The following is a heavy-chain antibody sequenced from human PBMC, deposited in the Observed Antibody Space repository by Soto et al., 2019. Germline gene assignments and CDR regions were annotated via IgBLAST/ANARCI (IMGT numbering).Heavy chain of an antibody. Sequence: QVQLVQSGADVKKPGASVKVSCKASGYTFIGHNINWVRQAPGQGLEWMGWINPNTGVTNYAQNFQDRVIMTRDTSVSTAYMELGRLRFNDTAVYYCARETPSAAAAYYYYGLDVWGQGTTVTVPS. CDR2: INPNTGVT. D-gene: IGHD6-13*01. CDR1: GYTFIGHN. J-gene: IGHJ6*02. CDR3: ARETPSAAAAYYYYGLDV. V-gene: IGHV1-2*02.